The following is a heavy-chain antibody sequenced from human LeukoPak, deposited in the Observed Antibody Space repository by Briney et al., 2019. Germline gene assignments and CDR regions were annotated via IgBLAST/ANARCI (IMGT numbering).Heavy chain of an antibody. CDR2: ILYDGSTK. CDR3: AREGVGEMATIFDY. J-gene: IGHJ4*02. Sequence: GGTPRLSCAASEFTFSSYGMHWVRQAPGKGPERVAVILYDGSTKYYADSVKGRFTISRDNSKNTLYLQMNSLRAEDTAVYYCAREGVGEMATIFDYWGQGTLVTVSS. V-gene: IGHV3-33*01. CDR1: EFTFSSYG. D-gene: IGHD5-24*01.